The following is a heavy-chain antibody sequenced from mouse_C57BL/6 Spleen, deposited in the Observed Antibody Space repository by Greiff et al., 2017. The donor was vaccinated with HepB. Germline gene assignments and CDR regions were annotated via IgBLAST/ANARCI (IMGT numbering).Heavy chain of an antibody. V-gene: IGHV5-9-1*02. CDR2: ISSGGDYI. Sequence: EVQRVESGEGLVKPGGSLKLSCAASGFTFSSYAMSWVRQTPEKRLEWVAYISSGGDYIYYADTVKGRFTISRDNARNTLYLQMSSLKSEDTAMYYCTRAGNYYGSSAFDYWGQGTTLTVSS. J-gene: IGHJ2*01. CDR3: TRAGNYYGSSAFDY. D-gene: IGHD1-1*01. CDR1: GFTFSSYA.